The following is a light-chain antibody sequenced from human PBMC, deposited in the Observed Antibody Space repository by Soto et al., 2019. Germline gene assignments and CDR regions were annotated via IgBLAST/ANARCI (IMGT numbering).Light chain of an antibody. CDR3: QQYNTFWT. V-gene: IGKV1-5*01. J-gene: IGKJ1*01. Sequence: DIQMTQSPSTLSASVGDRVTITCRASQTINNWLAWYQQKPGKAPKLLIYDVSTLGGGVPSRFSGSGSGTDFTLTISGLQPDDFATYYCQQYNTFWTFXQGTKVDIK. CDR2: DVS. CDR1: QTINNW.